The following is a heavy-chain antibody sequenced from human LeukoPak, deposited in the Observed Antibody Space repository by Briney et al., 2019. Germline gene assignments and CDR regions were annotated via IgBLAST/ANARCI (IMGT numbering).Heavy chain of an antibody. CDR2: TIPIFGTA. V-gene: IGHV1-69*06. CDR3: ARSQQLVRRYFDY. D-gene: IGHD6-13*01. J-gene: IGHJ4*02. Sequence: SVKVSCKASGGTFSSYAISWVRQAPGQGLEWMGGTIPIFGTANYAQKFQGRVTITADKSTSTAYMELSSLRSEDTAVYYCARSQQLVRRYFDYWGQGTLVTVSS. CDR1: GGTFSSYA.